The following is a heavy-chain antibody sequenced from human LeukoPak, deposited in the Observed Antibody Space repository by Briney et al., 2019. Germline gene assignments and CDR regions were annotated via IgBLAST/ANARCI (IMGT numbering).Heavy chain of an antibody. CDR2: IKSKTDGGTT. J-gene: IGHJ4*02. V-gene: IGHV3-15*01. CDR3: TSTYYSQIAVDHPD. CDR1: GFTFSNAW. Sequence: GGSLRVSCAASGFTFSNAWMSCVRQAPGKGLEWVGGIKSKTDGGTTDYAAPVKGRLTISREDSKNTLYLQMNSLKTEDTAVYYCTSTYYSQIAVDHPDWGQGTLVTVSS. D-gene: IGHD2/OR15-2a*01.